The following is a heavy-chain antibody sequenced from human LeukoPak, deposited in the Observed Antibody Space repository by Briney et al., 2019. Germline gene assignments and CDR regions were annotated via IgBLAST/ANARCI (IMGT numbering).Heavy chain of an antibody. CDR3: ARGPVVAPDTLTYYYYGMDV. Sequence: SETLSLTCGVYGVSLSDYYWSWIHQAPGKGLEWVGEINHSGSTNYNPPLKSRVTISLDTSKNQFSLKLSTVTAADTAVYYCARGPVVAPDTLTYYYYGMDVWGQGTTVTVSS. V-gene: IGHV4-34*01. J-gene: IGHJ6*02. D-gene: IGHD2-2*01. CDR1: GVSLSDYY. CDR2: INHSGST.